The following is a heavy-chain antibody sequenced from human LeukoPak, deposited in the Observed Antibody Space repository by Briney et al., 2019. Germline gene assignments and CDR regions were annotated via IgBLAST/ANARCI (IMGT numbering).Heavy chain of an antibody. CDR3: ARHGRMVIMSKFSTGIDQ. CDR1: AGSISNYF. D-gene: IGHD2-8*01. V-gene: IGHV4-59*08. CDR2: IYYTGMT. Sequence: SETLSLTCTVPAGSISNYFWSWIRQPPGKGLEWIGYIYYTGMTNSNPSLKSRVTISMDTSKNQFSLNLRSVTAADTAIYYCARHGRMVIMSKFSTGIDQWGQGTLVTVSS. J-gene: IGHJ4*02.